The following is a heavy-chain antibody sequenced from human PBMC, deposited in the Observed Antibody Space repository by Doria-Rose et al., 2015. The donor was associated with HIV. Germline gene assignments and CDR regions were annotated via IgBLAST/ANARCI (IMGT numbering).Heavy chain of an antibody. J-gene: IGHJ6*03. V-gene: IGHV4-39*07. Sequence: QVQLQESGPGLVKPSATLSLTCTISGCSITSSSYYRGWIRQPPGEGREGIGSMFYCGSTYYNPSLKSRVTRSVAASKNQFSLKLSSVTAADTAVYYCARGTDDYYYYYMDVWGKGTTVTVSS. CDR2: MFYCGST. CDR3: ARGTDDYYYYYMDV. D-gene: IGHD1-1*01. CDR1: GCSITSSSYY.